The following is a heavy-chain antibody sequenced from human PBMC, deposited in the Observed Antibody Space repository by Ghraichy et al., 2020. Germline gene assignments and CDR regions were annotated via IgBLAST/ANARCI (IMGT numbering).Heavy chain of an antibody. CDR1: GGSVSSGSYH. Sequence: LSLTCTVSGGSVSSGSYHWSWIRQPPGKGLEWIGYIYYSGSTNYNPSLKSRVTISVDTSKNQFSLKLSSVTAADTAVYYCARAQWELLRLDYWGQGTLVTVSS. J-gene: IGHJ4*02. D-gene: IGHD1-26*01. V-gene: IGHV4-61*01. CDR3: ARAQWELLRLDY. CDR2: IYYSGST.